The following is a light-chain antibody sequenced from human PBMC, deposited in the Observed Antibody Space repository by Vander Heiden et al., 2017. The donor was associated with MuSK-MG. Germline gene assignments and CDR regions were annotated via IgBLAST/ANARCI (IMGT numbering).Light chain of an antibody. CDR3: QQYKSYSPES. Sequence: DIQMTQSPSTLSTSVGDRVTITCRASQSVSRSLAWYQQKPGKAPKLLIYDASTLQSGVPSRFSGGGYGTEFTLTISSRQPDDFATYYCQQYKSYSPESFGQGTKMXIK. CDR1: QSVSRS. J-gene: IGKJ2*03. CDR2: DAS. V-gene: IGKV1-5*01.